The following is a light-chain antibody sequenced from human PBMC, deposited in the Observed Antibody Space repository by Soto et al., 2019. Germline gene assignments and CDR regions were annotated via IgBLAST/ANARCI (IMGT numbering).Light chain of an antibody. J-gene: IGLJ7*01. Sequence: QSALTKPASVYGSPGQSITISCTGTSSDVGGYDFVSWYRQYPCQSPKILIYEVTHRPSGVPDRFSGSKSGNTASLTISGLQADDEADYYCSSYTITSSPVFGPGTQLTVL. CDR1: SSDVGGYDF. V-gene: IGLV2-14*01. CDR2: EVT. CDR3: SSYTITSSPV.